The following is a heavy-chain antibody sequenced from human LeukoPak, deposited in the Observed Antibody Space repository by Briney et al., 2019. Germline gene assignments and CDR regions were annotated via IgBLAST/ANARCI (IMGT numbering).Heavy chain of an antibody. CDR3: AKDRHHCSGGSCYSGYFDY. CDR1: GFTFSSYA. CDR2: ISGSGGST. J-gene: IGHJ4*02. D-gene: IGHD2-15*01. Sequence: QSGGSLRPSCAASGFTFSSYAMSWVRQAPGKGLEWVSAISGSGGSTYYADSVKGRFTISRDNSKSTLYLQMNSLRAEDTAVYYCAKDRHHCSGGSCYSGYFDYWGQGTLVTVSS. V-gene: IGHV3-23*01.